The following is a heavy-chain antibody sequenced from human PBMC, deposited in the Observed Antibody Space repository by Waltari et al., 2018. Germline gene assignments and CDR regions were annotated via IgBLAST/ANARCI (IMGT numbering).Heavy chain of an antibody. Sequence: QVQLQESGPGLVKPSETLSLTCTVSGGSISSYYWSWIRQPAGKGLEWIGRIYTSGSTNNNPSLKIRVTMSVDTSKNQFSLKLSSVTAADTAVYYCARGRGRVVVVPATDWYFDLWGRGTLFTVSS. V-gene: IGHV4-4*07. CDR1: GGSISSYY. D-gene: IGHD2-2*01. CDR3: ARGRGRVVVVPATDWYFDL. J-gene: IGHJ2*01. CDR2: IYTSGST.